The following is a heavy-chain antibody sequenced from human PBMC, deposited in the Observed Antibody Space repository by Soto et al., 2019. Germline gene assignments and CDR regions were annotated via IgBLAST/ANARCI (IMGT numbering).Heavy chain of an antibody. J-gene: IGHJ5*01. CDR2: IYYRGTT. V-gene: IGHV4-31*03. Sequence: QVQLQESGPGLVKPSQTLSLTCSVSGGSISTGVWYWSWVREHPGKGLEWIGDIYYRGTTSYNPSLGSRVTISRDTSKNQVSLKVNSVTAADTAVYYCARVSAGGTRGFDSWGQGIRVTVSS. CDR3: ARVSAGGTRGFDS. CDR1: GGSISTGVWY. D-gene: IGHD6-13*01.